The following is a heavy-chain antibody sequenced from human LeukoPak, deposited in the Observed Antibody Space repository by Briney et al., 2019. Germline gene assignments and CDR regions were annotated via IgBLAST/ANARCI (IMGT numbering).Heavy chain of an antibody. CDR1: GFTFSSYW. D-gene: IGHD5-18*01. Sequence: GGSLRLSCAASGFTFSSYWMHWVRQAPGKGLVWVSRINSDGSSTNYADSVKGRFTISRDNAKNTLHLQMNSLRAEDAAIYYCAKGRTGFSYGYGIDYWGQGTLVTVSS. V-gene: IGHV3-74*01. CDR3: AKGRTGFSYGYGIDY. J-gene: IGHJ4*02. CDR2: INSDGSST.